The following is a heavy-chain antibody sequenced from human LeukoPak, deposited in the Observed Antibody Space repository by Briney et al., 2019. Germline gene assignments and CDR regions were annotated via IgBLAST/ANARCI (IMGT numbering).Heavy chain of an antibody. CDR1: GYTFTSYS. Sequence: ASVKVSCKASGYTFTSYSMHWVRQAPGQGLEWMGIVNRSGGVTSYAQKFRGRVTMARDTSTSTVYMELSSLRSEDTAVYYCARDLRGTIFGYRFDPWGQGTLVTVSS. V-gene: IGHV1-46*01. CDR3: ARDLRGTIFGYRFDP. D-gene: IGHD3-3*01. CDR2: VNRSGGVT. J-gene: IGHJ5*02.